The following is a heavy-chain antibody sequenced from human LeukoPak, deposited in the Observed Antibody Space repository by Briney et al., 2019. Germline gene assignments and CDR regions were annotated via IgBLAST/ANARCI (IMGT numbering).Heavy chain of an antibody. J-gene: IGHJ4*02. CDR2: IYSVDST. V-gene: IGHV3-53*01. CDR3: ARDRSYGGRN. Sequence: GGSLRLSCAASGFTFSSYWMSWVRQAPGKGLEWVSVIYSVDSTYYADSVKGRFTISRDNSKNTLYLQMNSLRAEDTAVYYCARDRSYGGRNWGQGTLVTVSS. CDR1: GFTFSSYW. D-gene: IGHD4-23*01.